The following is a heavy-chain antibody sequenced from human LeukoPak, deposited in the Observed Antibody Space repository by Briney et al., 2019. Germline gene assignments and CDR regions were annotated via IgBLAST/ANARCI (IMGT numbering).Heavy chain of an antibody. CDR2: IRYDGSDQ. Sequence: GGSLRLFCAASGFTFSSYGIHWVRQAPGKGLDWLPFIRYDGSDQYYTASVKGRFTISRDNSKNTLYLQMNSLRAEDTAVYYCAKERRAARPYYMDVWGKGTTVTVSS. D-gene: IGHD6-6*01. CDR1: GFTFSSYG. CDR3: AKERRAARPYYMDV. J-gene: IGHJ6*03. V-gene: IGHV3-30*02.